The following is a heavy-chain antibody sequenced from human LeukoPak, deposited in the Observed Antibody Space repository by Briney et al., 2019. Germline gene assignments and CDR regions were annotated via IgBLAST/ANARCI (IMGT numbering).Heavy chain of an antibody. V-gene: IGHV3-30*04. CDR2: VSDDGSGT. CDR1: GFTFSSYP. D-gene: IGHD3-22*01. Sequence: PGGSLRLSCAASGFTFSSYPMHWVRQAPGNGLEWVAGVSDDGSGTYYADSVTGRFSISRDNSKNTLFLQMNSLRAEDTAVYYCAKEGDSSGHCGDFDIWGQGTMVTVSS. CDR3: AKEGDSSGHCGDFDI. J-gene: IGHJ3*02.